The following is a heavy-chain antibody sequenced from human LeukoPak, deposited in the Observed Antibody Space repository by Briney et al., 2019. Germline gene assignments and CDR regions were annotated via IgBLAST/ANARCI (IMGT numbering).Heavy chain of an antibody. D-gene: IGHD6-6*01. J-gene: IGHJ4*02. CDR3: ARDAEQLVFDY. CDR2: ISSSSSTI. Sequence: GGSLRLSCAAPGFTFSSYSMNWVRQAPGKGLEWVSYISSSSSTIYYADSVKGRFTISRDNAKNSLYLQMNSLRAEDTAVYYCARDAEQLVFDYWGQGTLVTVSS. CDR1: GFTFSSYS. V-gene: IGHV3-48*01.